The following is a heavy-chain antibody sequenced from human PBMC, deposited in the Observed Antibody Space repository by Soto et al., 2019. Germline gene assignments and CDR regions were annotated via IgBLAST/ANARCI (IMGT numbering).Heavy chain of an antibody. CDR3: APLSLATSNNKFSLRLSPVTAADTAVYYCARRAPLGVRGVSLVPETLNWFDP. Sequence: SETLSLTCTVSGGSISSSSYYWGWIRQPPGKGLEWIGSIYYSGSTYYNPSLKSRVTISVDTSKNQFSLKLSSVTSANPSLTGRAPLSLATSNNKFSLRLSPVTAADTAVYYCARRAPLGVRGVSLVPETLNWFDPWGQGTLVTVSS. CDR2: IYYSGST. V-gene: IGHV4-39*03. J-gene: IGHJ5*02. D-gene: IGHD3-10*01. CDR1: GGSISSSSYY.